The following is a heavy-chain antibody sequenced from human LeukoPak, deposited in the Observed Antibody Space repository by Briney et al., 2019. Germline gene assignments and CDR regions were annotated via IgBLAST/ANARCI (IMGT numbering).Heavy chain of an antibody. CDR1: GFTFSVSA. CDR2: IRGKANSYAT. D-gene: IGHD3-22*01. J-gene: IGHJ4*02. Sequence: PGESLKLSCAASGFTFSVSAMHWVRQAPGKGLEWVGRIRGKANSYATTYAASVKGRFTISRDDSKNTTYLQMNSLKSEDTAVYYCTLDRSGWAYWGQGTLVTVSS. V-gene: IGHV3-73*01. CDR3: TLDRSGWAY.